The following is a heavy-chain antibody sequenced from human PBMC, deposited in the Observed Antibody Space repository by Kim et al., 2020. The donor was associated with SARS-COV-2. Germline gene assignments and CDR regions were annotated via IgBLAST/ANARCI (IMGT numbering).Heavy chain of an antibody. Sequence: PSLKIRVTISVDTSKNQFSLKLSAVTAADTAVYYCAIAPITMIVVVNAFDIWGQGTMVTVSS. J-gene: IGHJ3*02. CDR3: AIAPITMIVVVNAFDI. V-gene: IGHV4-31*02. D-gene: IGHD3-22*01.